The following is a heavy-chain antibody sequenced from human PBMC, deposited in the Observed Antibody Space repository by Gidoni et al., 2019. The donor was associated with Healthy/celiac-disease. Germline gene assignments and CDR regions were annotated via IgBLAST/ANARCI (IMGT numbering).Heavy chain of an antibody. CDR1: GYSFTSYW. J-gene: IGHJ4*02. D-gene: IGHD3-22*01. CDR2: IYPGDSDT. Sequence: EVQLVQSGAEVKKPGESLKISCKGSGYSFTSYWIGWVRQMPGKGLKWMGIIYPGDSDTRYSPSFQGQVTISADKSISTAYLQWSSLKASDTAMYYCARQGPRSYDSSGYYHAFDYWGQGTLVTVSS. V-gene: IGHV5-51*01. CDR3: ARQGPRSYDSSGYYHAFDY.